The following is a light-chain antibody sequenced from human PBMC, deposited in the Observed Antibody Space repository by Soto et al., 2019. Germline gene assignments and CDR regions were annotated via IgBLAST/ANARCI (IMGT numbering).Light chain of an antibody. Sequence: DIQMTQSPSTLSASVGDRVTITCRASQSFSSWLAWYQQKPGKAPKLLIYDASSFENGGPSSFSGSGSGTEFTLNICGRQPDDFAIFYCQQYNSYLYTFGQGTKLEIK. CDR1: QSFSSW. J-gene: IGKJ2*01. CDR2: DAS. CDR3: QQYNSYLYT. V-gene: IGKV1-5*01.